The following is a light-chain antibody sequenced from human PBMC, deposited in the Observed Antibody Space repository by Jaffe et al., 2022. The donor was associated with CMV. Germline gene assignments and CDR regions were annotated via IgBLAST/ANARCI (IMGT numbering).Light chain of an antibody. CDR1: QSVLYSSSNKNN. J-gene: IGKJ1*01. CDR3: QQYYSFPWT. CDR2: WAS. Sequence: DIVMTQSPDSLAVSLGERATINCKSSQSVLYSSSNKNNLAWYQQKPGQPPKLLIFWASARESGVPDRFSGSGSGTDFTLTISSLLAEDVAIYYCQQYYSFPWTFGQGTKVELK. V-gene: IGKV4-1*01.